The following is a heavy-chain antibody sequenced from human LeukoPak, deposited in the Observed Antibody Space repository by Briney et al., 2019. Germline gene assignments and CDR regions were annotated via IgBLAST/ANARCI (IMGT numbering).Heavy chain of an antibody. CDR3: ARGLTYYDFWSGYRDYYYYGMDV. J-gene: IGHJ6*02. V-gene: IGHV4-34*01. Sequence: SETLSLTCAVYGGSFSGYYWSWIRQPPGKGLEWIGEINHSGSTNYNPSLKGRVTISVDTSKNQFSLKLSSVTAADTAVYYCARGLTYYDFWSGYRDYYYYGMDVWGQGTTVTVSS. CDR1: GGSFSGYY. D-gene: IGHD3-3*01. CDR2: INHSGST.